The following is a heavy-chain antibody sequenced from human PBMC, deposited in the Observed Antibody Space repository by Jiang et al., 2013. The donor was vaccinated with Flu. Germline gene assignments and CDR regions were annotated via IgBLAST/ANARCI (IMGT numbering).Heavy chain of an antibody. CDR2: IYYSGST. CDR1: GGSISSYY. D-gene: IGHD2-15*01. V-gene: IGHV4-59*01. CDR3: ARDRSGYCSGGSCYPGWFDP. Sequence: SGSGLVKPSETLSLTCTVSGGSISSYYWSWIRQPPGKGLEWIGYIYYSGSTNYNPSLKSRVTISVDTSKNQFSLKLSSVTAADTAVYYCARDRSGYCSGGSCYPGWFDPWGQGTLVTVSS. J-gene: IGHJ5*02.